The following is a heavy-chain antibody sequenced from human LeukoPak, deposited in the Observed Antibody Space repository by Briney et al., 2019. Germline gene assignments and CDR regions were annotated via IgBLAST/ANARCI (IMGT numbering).Heavy chain of an antibody. CDR1: GYTFTSYY. D-gene: IGHD3-16*01. Sequence: GASVKVSCKASGYTFTSYYMHWVRQAPGQRLEWMGWINAGNGDTKYSQKFQGRVTITRDTSASTVYMELSSLRSEDTAIFYCARTRFGYYYYYDMDVWGQGTTVTVSS. CDR2: INAGNGDT. CDR3: ARTRFGYYYYYDMDV. J-gene: IGHJ6*02. V-gene: IGHV1-3*01.